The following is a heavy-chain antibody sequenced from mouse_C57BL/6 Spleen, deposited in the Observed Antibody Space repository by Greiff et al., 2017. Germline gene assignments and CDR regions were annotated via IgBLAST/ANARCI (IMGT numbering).Heavy chain of an antibody. CDR3: TTGAVVATGDY. CDR1: GFNIKDYY. J-gene: IGHJ2*01. CDR2: IDPEDGDT. D-gene: IGHD1-1*01. V-gene: IGHV14-1*01. Sequence: EVKLQESGAELVRPGASVKLSCTASGFNIKDYYMHWVKQRPEQGLEWIGRIDPEDGDTEYAPKFQGKATLTADPSSNTAYLQLSSLTSEDTAVYYCTTGAVVATGDYWGQGTTLTVSS.